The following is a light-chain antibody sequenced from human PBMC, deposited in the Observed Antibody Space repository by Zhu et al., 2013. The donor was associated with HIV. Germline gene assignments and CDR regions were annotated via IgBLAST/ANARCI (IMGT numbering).Light chain of an antibody. CDR3: QQYYTTPRT. CDR1: QSXLYSSNNKNY. Sequence: DIVMTQSPDSLAVSLGERATINCKSSQSXLYSSNNKNYLAWYQQNPGQPPKLLIYWASTRESGVPDRFSGSGSGTHFTLTISSLQAEDVAVYYCQQYYTTPRTFGGGTKVEIK. J-gene: IGKJ4*01. CDR2: WAS. V-gene: IGKV4-1*01.